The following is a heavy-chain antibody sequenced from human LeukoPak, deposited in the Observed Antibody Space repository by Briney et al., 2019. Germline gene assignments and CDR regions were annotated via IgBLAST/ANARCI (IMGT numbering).Heavy chain of an antibody. CDR1: GFTFSSYG. J-gene: IGHJ6*03. Sequence: GGSLRLTCAASGFTFSSYGMHWVRQAPGKGLEWVAFIRYDGSNKYYADSVKGRFTISRDNSKNTLYLQMNSLRAEDTAVYYCARVLRYCSGGNCYSGGLGYMDVWGKGTTVTISS. CDR3: ARVLRYCSGGNCYSGGLGYMDV. CDR2: IRYDGSNK. V-gene: IGHV3-30*02. D-gene: IGHD2-15*01.